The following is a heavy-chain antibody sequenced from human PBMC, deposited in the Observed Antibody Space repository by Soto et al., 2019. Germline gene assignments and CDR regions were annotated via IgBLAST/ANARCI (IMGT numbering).Heavy chain of an antibody. Sequence: QVQLVQSGAEVKKPGASVKVSCKASGYTFTSYYMHWVRQAPGQGLEWMGIINPSGGSTSYAQKYRGRGTVTRDTSTRTVYRELSSLRSEDTAVYYCAGGRSSGWGPFDYWGQGTLVTVSS. D-gene: IGHD6-19*01. CDR2: INPSGGST. J-gene: IGHJ4*02. CDR1: GYTFTSYY. V-gene: IGHV1-46*01. CDR3: AGGRSSGWGPFDY.